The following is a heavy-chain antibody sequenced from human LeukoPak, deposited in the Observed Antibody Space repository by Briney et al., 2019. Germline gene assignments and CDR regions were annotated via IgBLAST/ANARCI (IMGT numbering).Heavy chain of an antibody. J-gene: IGHJ4*02. CDR1: GYTFTSYG. CDR3: ARDQAIFGVVQDDY. V-gene: IGHV1-18*01. CDR2: ISAYNGNT. D-gene: IGHD3-3*01. Sequence: ASVKVSCKASGYTFTSYGISWVGQAPGQGLEWMGWISAYNGNTNYAQKLQGRVTMTTDTSTSTAYMELRSLRSDDTAVYYCARDQAIFGVVQDDYWGQGTLVTVSS.